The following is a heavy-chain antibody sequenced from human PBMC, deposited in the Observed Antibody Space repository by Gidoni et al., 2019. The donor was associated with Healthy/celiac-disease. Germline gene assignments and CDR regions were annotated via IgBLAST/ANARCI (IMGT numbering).Heavy chain of an antibody. CDR3: AKALSYYYDSSGYYYFDY. V-gene: IGHV3-23*01. CDR1: GFTFTSYA. CDR2: ISGSGGST. J-gene: IGHJ4*02. D-gene: IGHD3-22*01. Sequence: VQLLDSGGGLVPPGGSLRLSCAASGFTFTSYAMSWVRQAPGKGLEWVSAISGSGGSTYYADSVKGRFTISRDNSKNTLYLQMNSLRAEDTAVYYCAKALSYYYDSSGYYYFDYWGQGTLVTVSS.